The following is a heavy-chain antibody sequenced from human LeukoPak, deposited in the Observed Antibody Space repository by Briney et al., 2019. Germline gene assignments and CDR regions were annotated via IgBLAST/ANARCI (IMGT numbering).Heavy chain of an antibody. J-gene: IGHJ4*02. D-gene: IGHD6-19*01. CDR3: ARAGYSSGPFDY. Sequence: NPSETLSLTCAVYGGSFSGYYWSWIRQPPGKGLEWIGEINHSGSTNYNPSLKSRVTISVDTSKNQFSLKLSSVTAADTAVYYCARAGYSSGPFDYWGQGTLVTVSS. CDR2: INHSGST. CDR1: GGSFSGYY. V-gene: IGHV4-34*01.